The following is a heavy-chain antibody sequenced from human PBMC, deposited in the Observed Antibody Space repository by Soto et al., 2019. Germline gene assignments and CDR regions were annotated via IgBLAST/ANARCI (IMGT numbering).Heavy chain of an antibody. CDR1: GFTFSSYA. CDR2: ISGSGGTT. Sequence: PGGSLRLSCAASGFTFSSYAMSWVRQAPGKGLEWVSTISGSGGTTYYADSVRGRFTISRDNSKNTLYLQMNSLRAEDTAIYFCAKSAWPADYWGQGTLVTVSS. J-gene: IGHJ4*02. CDR3: AKSAWPADY. V-gene: IGHV3-23*01.